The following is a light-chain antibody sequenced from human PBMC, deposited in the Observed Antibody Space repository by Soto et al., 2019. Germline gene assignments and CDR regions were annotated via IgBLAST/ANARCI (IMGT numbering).Light chain of an antibody. CDR2: GAS. CDR1: QSVSSSY. V-gene: IGKV3-20*01. J-gene: IGKJ5*01. Sequence: IVLTQSPGTLSLTPGERATLSCRASQSVSSSYLAWYQQKPGQAPRLLIYGASSRATGIRDRFSGSGSGTDFTLPISRLEPEDFAVYYCQQYGSSPLTFGQGTRLEI. CDR3: QQYGSSPLT.